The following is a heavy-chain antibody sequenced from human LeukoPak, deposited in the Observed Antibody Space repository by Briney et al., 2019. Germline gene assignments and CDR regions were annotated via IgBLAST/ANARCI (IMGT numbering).Heavy chain of an antibody. D-gene: IGHD3-22*01. CDR1: GGSIRSGAYS. CDR3: ARVGYHYDGSANYSYLDF. V-gene: IGHV4-30-2*01. CDR2: IYHTGST. J-gene: IGHJ4*02. Sequence: SQTLSLTCAVSGGSIRSGAYSWSWIRQPPGKGLEWIGYIYHTGSTYYNPSLQSRVTISVDRSKNQFSLKLSSVTAADTAMYYCARVGYHYDGSANYSYLDFWGQGTLVTVSS.